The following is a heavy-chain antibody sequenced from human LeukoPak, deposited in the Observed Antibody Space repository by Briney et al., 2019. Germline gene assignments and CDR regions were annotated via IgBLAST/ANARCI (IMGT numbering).Heavy chain of an antibody. Sequence: GGSLRLSCAASGFTFSSYGMHWVRQAPGKGLEWVAFIRYDGSNKYYADSVKGRFTISRDNAKNSLYLQMNSLRAEDTAVYYCARFPPSWEQLGDYYYYMDVWGKGTTVTVSS. D-gene: IGHD6-6*01. CDR1: GFTFSSYG. CDR2: IRYDGSNK. CDR3: ARFPPSWEQLGDYYYYMDV. J-gene: IGHJ6*03. V-gene: IGHV3-30*02.